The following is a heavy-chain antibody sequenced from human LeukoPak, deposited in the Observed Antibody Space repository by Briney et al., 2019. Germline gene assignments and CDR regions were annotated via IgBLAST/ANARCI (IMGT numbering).Heavy chain of an antibody. CDR3: ARAVATVVTNLDY. CDR2: IYHSGST. V-gene: IGHV4-30-2*01. D-gene: IGHD4-23*01. J-gene: IGHJ4*02. Sequence: SETLSLTCTVSGGSISSGGYYWSWIRQLPGKGLEWIGYIYHSGSTYYNPTLKSRVTISVDRSKNQFSLKLSSVTAAGTAVYYCARAVATVVTNLDYWGQGTLVTVSS. CDR1: GGSISSGGYY.